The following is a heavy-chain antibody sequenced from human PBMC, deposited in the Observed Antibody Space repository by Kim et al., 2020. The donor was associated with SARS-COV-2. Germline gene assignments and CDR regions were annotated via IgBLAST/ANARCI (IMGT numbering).Heavy chain of an antibody. CDR3: ARVRVGSGYSYGFYYYYGMDV. J-gene: IGHJ6*02. D-gene: IGHD5-18*01. CDR2: IYYSGSN. Sequence: SETLSLTCTVSGGTISSYYWSWIRQPPGKGLEWIGYIYYSGSNKYNPSLKSRVTISVDTSKNKFSLKQSTVTAADTAVYYCARVRVGSGYSYGFYYYYGMDVWGQGTTVTVSS. V-gene: IGHV4-59*01. CDR1: GGTISSYY.